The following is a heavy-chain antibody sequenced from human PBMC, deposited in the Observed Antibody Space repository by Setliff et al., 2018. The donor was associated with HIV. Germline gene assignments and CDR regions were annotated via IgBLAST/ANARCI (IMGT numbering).Heavy chain of an antibody. D-gene: IGHD6-19*01. Sequence: ASVKVSCKASGGTFSSYAISWVRQAPGQGLEWMGGIIPIFGTANYAQKFQGRVTITADESTSTAYTELSSLRSEDTAVYYCARAGYSSGWYSAWGQGTLVTVSS. CDR2: IIPIFGTA. V-gene: IGHV1-69*13. CDR3: ARAGYSSGWYSA. CDR1: GGTFSSYA. J-gene: IGHJ5*02.